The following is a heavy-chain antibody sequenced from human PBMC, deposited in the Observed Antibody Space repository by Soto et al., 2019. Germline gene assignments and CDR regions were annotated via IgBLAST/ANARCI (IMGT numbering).Heavy chain of an antibody. Sequence: SETLSLTCTVSGGSISSDDFYWSWIRQHPGKGLEWIGYMFYSGSTHYNPSLKSRVSISVDTSKNHFSLRLSSVTAADTAVYYCARVKRYCRSGFFYFGGDNW. CDR2: MFYSGST. CDR3: ARVKRYCRSGFFYFGGDNW. V-gene: IGHV4-31*03. D-gene: IGHD2-15*01. J-gene: IGHJ5*01. CDR1: GGSISSDDFY.